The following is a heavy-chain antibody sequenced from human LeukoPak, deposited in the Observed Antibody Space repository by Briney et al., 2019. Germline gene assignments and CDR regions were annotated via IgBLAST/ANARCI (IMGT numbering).Heavy chain of an antibody. CDR1: GFTFSSYA. Sequence: GGSLRLSCAASGFTFSSYAMHWVRQAPGKGLEYVSAISSNGGSTYYANSVKGRFNISRDNSRNTLYLQMGSLRAEDMAVYYCARGYTRDADYWGQGTLVTVSS. CDR3: ARGYTRDADY. V-gene: IGHV3-64*01. CDR2: ISSNGGST. J-gene: IGHJ4*02. D-gene: IGHD5-24*01.